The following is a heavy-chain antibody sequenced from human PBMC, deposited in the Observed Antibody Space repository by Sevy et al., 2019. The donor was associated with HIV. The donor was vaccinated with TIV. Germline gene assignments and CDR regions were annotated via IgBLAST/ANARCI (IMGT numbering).Heavy chain of an antibody. Sequence: GGSLRLSCTASGFNFNSHWMIWVRQAPGKGLEWVANINQDGSEKYYVDSVKGRFTISRDNAKNSLYLQMNSLRGEDTAIYYSARVHDGWDYWGQGTLVTVS. CDR3: ARVHDGWDY. V-gene: IGHV3-7*01. J-gene: IGHJ4*02. D-gene: IGHD6-19*01. CDR2: INQDGSEK. CDR1: GFNFNSHW.